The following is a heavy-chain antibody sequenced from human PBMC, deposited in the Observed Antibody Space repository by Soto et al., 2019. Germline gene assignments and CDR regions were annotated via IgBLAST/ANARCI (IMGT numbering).Heavy chain of an antibody. CDR3: ARHFDSSGYYPDY. Sequence: GESLEISCQGSGYRFTSYWIAWVRQMPGKGLEWVGVIYPGDSDVKYSPSFEGHITISVDRSDSTAYLQWTSLKALDTAMYFCARHFDSSGYYPDYWGQGTQVTVSS. V-gene: IGHV5-51*01. J-gene: IGHJ4*02. CDR2: IYPGDSDV. CDR1: GYRFTSYW. D-gene: IGHD3-22*01.